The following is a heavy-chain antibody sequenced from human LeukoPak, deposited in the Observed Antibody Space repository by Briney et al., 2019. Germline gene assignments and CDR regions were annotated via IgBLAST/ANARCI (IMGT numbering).Heavy chain of an antibody. CDR2: IYYSGST. Sequence: NPSETLSLTCTVSGGSISSSSYYWGWIRQPPGKGLEWIGSIYYSGSTYYNPSLKSRVTISVDTSKNQFSLKLSSVTAADTAVYYCARSGYDFWSGYPSTTFYMDVWGKGTTVTVSS. CDR3: ARSGYDFWSGYPSTTFYMDV. D-gene: IGHD3-3*01. CDR1: GGSISSSSYY. J-gene: IGHJ6*03. V-gene: IGHV4-39*07.